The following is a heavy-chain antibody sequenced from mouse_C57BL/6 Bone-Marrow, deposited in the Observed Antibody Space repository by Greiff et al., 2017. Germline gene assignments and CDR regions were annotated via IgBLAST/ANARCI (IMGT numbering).Heavy chain of an antibody. CDR3: TIYYGNPFDY. CDR1: GFNIKDDY. Sequence: EVQLQQSGAELVRPGASVKLSCTASGFNIKDDYMHWVKQRPEQGLEWIGWIDPENGDTEYASKFQGKATITADTSSNTAYLQLSSLTSEDTAVDYCTIYYGNPFDYWGQGTTLTVSS. J-gene: IGHJ2*01. D-gene: IGHD2-1*01. CDR2: IDPENGDT. V-gene: IGHV14-4*01.